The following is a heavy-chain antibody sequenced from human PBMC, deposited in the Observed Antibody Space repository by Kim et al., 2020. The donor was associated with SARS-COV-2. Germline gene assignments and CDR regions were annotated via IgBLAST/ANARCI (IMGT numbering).Heavy chain of an antibody. Sequence: GGSLRLSCAASGFTFDDYGMSWVRQAPGKGLEWVSGINWNGGSTGYADSVKGRFTISRDNAKNSLYLQMNSLRAEDTALYYCARGGTSSNYFSTYYYMDVWGKGTTVTVSS. CDR2: INWNGGST. J-gene: IGHJ6*03. D-gene: IGHD4-4*01. CDR1: GFTFDDYG. V-gene: IGHV3-20*04. CDR3: ARGGTSSNYFSTYYYMDV.